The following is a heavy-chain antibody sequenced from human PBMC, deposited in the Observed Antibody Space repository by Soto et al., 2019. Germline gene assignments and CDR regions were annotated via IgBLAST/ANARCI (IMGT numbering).Heavy chain of an antibody. CDR2: IYYSGST. CDR3: ARVGIAVAEDSYYYGMDV. J-gene: IGHJ6*02. Sequence: PSETLSLTCTVSGGSISSYYWSWIRQPPGKGLEWIGYIYYSGSTNYNPSLKSRVTISVDTSKNQFSLKLSSVTAADTAVYYCARVGIAVAEDSYYYGMDVWGQGTTVTVSS. CDR1: GGSISSYY. D-gene: IGHD6-19*01. V-gene: IGHV4-59*01.